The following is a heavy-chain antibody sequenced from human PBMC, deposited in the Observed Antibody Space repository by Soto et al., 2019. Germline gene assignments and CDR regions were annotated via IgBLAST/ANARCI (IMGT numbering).Heavy chain of an antibody. V-gene: IGHV2-26*01. D-gene: IGHD3-22*01. CDR1: GFSLSTARMG. J-gene: IGHJ5*02. CDR2: IFSNDEK. CDR3: ARLGYYDSSGYPANWFDP. Sequence: SGPTLVNHTETLTLTCTVSGFSLSTARMGVSWIRQPPANALEWLAHIFSNDEKSYTTSLKSRLTISKDTSKSQVVLTMTNMDPVDTATYYCARLGYYDSSGYPANWFDPWGQGTLVTVSS.